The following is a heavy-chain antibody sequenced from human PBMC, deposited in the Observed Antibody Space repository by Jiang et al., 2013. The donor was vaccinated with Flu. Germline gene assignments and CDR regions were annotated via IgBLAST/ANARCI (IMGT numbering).Heavy chain of an antibody. CDR3: ARDDYYDSSGYYNYYYYGMDV. D-gene: IGHD3-22*01. CDR1: GGSISSYY. Sequence: LLKPSETLSLTCTVSGGSISSYYWSWIRQPPGKGLEWIGEFKHNTGTTNYNPSLKSRVTISVDTSKNQFSLKLSSVTAADTAVYYCARDDYYDSSGYYNYYYYGMDVWGQGTTVTVSS. CDR2: FKHNTGTT. V-gene: IGHV4-34*01. J-gene: IGHJ6*02.